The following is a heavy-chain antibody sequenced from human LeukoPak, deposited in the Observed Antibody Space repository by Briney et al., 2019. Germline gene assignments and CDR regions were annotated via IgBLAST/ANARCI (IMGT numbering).Heavy chain of an antibody. CDR2: IYSSSNSI. CDR3: ARGHYGLDV. CDR1: GFTFSDHY. V-gene: IGHV3-11*01. J-gene: IGHJ6*02. Sequence: GGSLRLSCAASGFTFSDHYASWIRQAPGMGLEWISYIYSSSNSIYYEDSVKGRFTISRDNAKNSVYLQMNSLRAEDTAVYYCARGHYGLDVWGQGTSVTVSS.